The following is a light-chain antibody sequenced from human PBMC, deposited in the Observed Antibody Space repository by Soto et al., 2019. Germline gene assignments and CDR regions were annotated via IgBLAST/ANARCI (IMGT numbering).Light chain of an antibody. Sequence: DIQMTQSPSSLSASVGDRVIITCQARQDINNYLSWYQQKPEKAPKLLISDASNLETGVPSRFSGSGSVTDFTFTISSLQPADIATDYCQKYDHILTYGGGTKVQIK. V-gene: IGKV1-33*01. CDR1: QDINNY. CDR3: QKYDHILT. J-gene: IGKJ4*01. CDR2: DAS.